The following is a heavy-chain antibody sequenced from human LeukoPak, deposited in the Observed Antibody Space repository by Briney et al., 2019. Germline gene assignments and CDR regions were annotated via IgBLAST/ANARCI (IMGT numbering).Heavy chain of an antibody. CDR3: ARLSSSSWFDP. J-gene: IGHJ5*02. CDR2: IYTSGST. CDR1: GGSISSYY. V-gene: IGHV4-4*09. Sequence: SETLSLTCTVSGGSISSYYWSWIRQPPGKGLEWIGYIYTSGSTNYNPSLKSRVTISVDTSKNQFSLKLSSVTAADTAVYYCARLSSSSWFDPWGQGTLVTVSS. D-gene: IGHD6-13*01.